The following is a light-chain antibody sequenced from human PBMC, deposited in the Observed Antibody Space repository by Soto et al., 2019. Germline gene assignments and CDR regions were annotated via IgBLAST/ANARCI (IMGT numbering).Light chain of an antibody. CDR3: QQYGSSSYT. J-gene: IGKJ2*01. V-gene: IGKV3-20*01. CDR2: GAS. CDR1: QSVSSSY. Sequence: EIVLTQSPGTLSVSPGERATLSCRASQSVSSSYLAWYQQKPGQAPRLLIYGASSRATGIPDRFSGSGSGTDFTLTISRLEPEDFAVYYWQQYGSSSYTFGQGTKLEIK.